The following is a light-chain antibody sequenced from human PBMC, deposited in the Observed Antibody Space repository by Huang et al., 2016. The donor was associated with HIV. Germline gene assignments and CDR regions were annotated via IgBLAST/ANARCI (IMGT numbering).Light chain of an antibody. CDR3: QQYNNWPF. CDR1: QSVSSN. V-gene: IGKV3-15*01. J-gene: IGKJ3*01. Sequence: EIVMTQSPATLSVAPGERATLSCRASQSVSSNLAWYQPKPGQAPRLLIYVASTRATVIPARFSGSGSGTEFTLTISSLQSEDFAVYYCQQYNNWPFFGPGTKVDIK. CDR2: VAS.